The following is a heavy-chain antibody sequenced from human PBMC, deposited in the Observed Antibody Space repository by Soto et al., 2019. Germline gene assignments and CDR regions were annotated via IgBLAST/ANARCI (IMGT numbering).Heavy chain of an antibody. V-gene: IGHV3-21*01. CDR2: ISSSSSYI. Sequence: GGSLRLSCAASGFTFSSYSMNWVRQAPGKGLEWVSSISSSSSYIYHADSVKGRFTISRDNAKDSLYLQMNSLRAEDTAVYYCARDQDSSGWYSPNPFDYWGQGTLVTVSS. CDR1: GFTFSSYS. CDR3: ARDQDSSGWYSPNPFDY. J-gene: IGHJ4*02. D-gene: IGHD6-19*01.